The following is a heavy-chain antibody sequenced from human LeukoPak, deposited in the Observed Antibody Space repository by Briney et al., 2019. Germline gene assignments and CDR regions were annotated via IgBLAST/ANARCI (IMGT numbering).Heavy chain of an antibody. CDR2: IYTSGST. J-gene: IGHJ6*02. V-gene: IGHV4-4*07. CDR1: GGSISSYY. CDR3: ARGLQWVTRYYYYGMDV. Sequence: SETLSLTCTVSGGSISSYYWSWIRQPAGKGLEWIGRIYTSGSTNYNPSLKSRVTMSVDTSKNQFSLKLSSVTAADTAVYYCARGLQWVTRYYYYGMDVWGQGTTVTVSS. D-gene: IGHD6-19*01.